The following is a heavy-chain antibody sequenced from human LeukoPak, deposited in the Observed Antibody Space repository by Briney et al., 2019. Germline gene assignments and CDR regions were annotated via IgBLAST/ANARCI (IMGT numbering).Heavy chain of an antibody. J-gene: IGHJ4*02. CDR2: ISGCCGST. CDR3: ATPQSGSGY. CDR1: RFPLISYA. Sequence: GSLSLSCASSRFPLISYAMSGVRQAPGKGLEGVSAISGCCGSTYYADSVKSRFTISRDNSKNRLYLQMNRLRAEDTAVYYCATPQSGSGYWGQGTLVTVSS. D-gene: IGHD2-15*01. V-gene: IGHV3-23*01.